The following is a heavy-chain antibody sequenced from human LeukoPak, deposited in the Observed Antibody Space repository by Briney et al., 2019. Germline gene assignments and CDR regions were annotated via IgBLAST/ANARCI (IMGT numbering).Heavy chain of an antibody. CDR3: ARKIMVRGALVAFDI. Sequence: PSETLSLTCTVSGGFISSYYWSWIRQPPGKGLEWIGYIYYSGSTNYNPSLKSRVTISVDTSKNQFSLKLSSVTAADTAVYYCARKIMVRGALVAFDIWGQGTMVTVSS. V-gene: IGHV4-59*08. D-gene: IGHD3-10*01. CDR2: IYYSGST. J-gene: IGHJ3*02. CDR1: GGFISSYY.